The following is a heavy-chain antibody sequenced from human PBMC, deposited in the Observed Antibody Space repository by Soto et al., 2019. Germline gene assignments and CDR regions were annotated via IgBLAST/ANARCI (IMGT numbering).Heavy chain of an antibody. CDR3: ARIYYDFWSGPPYYMDV. J-gene: IGHJ6*03. V-gene: IGHV4-39*01. CDR1: GGSISSSSYY. D-gene: IGHD3-3*01. CDR2: IYYSGST. Sequence: SETLSLTCTVSGGSISSSSYYWGWIRQPPGKGLEWIGSIYYSGSTYYNPSLKSRVTISVDTSKNQFSLKLSSVTAADTAVYYCARIYYDFWSGPPYYMDVWGKGTTVTVSS.